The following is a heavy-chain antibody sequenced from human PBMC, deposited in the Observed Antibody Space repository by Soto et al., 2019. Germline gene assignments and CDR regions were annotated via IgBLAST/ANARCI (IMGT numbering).Heavy chain of an antibody. CDR2: INSDGSST. V-gene: IGHV3-74*01. Sequence: EVQLVESGGGLVQPGGSLRLSCAASGFTFSSYRMHWVRQAPGKGLVWVSRINSDGSSTSYTDSVKGRFTISRDNAKNTLYLQMNSLRAEDTAVYYCARTTPDIVLMVYVDDAFDIWGQGTMVTVSS. CDR1: GFTFSSYR. CDR3: ARTTPDIVLMVYVDDAFDI. D-gene: IGHD2-8*01. J-gene: IGHJ3*02.